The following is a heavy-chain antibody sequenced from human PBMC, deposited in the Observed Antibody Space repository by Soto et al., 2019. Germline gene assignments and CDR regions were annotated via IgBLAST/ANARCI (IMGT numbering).Heavy chain of an antibody. D-gene: IGHD3-9*01. Sequence: QVQLVQSGAEVKKPGSSVKVSCKASGITFSNYAITWVRQAPGQGLEWMGGFIPVFGTVNYAPKFQGRVTITADESTSTAYMELSSLRSEDTAMYYCARGGRINYDILTESRDWFDPWGQGTLVTVSS. CDR3: ARGGRINYDILTESRDWFDP. CDR2: FIPVFGTV. V-gene: IGHV1-69*01. CDR1: GITFSNYA. J-gene: IGHJ5*02.